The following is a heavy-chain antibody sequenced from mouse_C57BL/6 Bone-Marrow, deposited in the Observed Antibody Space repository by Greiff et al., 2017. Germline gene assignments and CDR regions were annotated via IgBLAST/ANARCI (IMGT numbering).Heavy chain of an antibody. CDR3: ATITTVVATGAMDD. V-gene: IGHV1-80*01. CDR1: GYAFSSYW. D-gene: IGHD1-1*01. CDR2: IYPGDGDT. Sequence: VQLQQSGAELVKPGASVKISCKASGYAFSSYWMNWVKQRPGKGLEWIGQIYPGDGDTTYNGKFKGKATLTADKSSSTAYMQLSSLTSEDSAVYFCATITTVVATGAMDDWGQGTSVTVSS. J-gene: IGHJ4*01.